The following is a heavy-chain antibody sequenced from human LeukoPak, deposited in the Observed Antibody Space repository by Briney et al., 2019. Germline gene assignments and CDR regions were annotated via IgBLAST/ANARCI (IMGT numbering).Heavy chain of an antibody. D-gene: IGHD3-3*01. CDR2: IRYDGSNK. V-gene: IGHV3-30*02. CDR3: AKDLAGPDYDFWSGYYWSAANWFDP. Sequence: GGSLRLSCAASGFTFSSYGMHWVRQAPGKGLEGVAFIRYDGSNKYYADSVKGRFTISRDNSKNTLYLQMNSLRAEDTAVYYCAKDLAGPDYDFWSGYYWSAANWFDPWGQGTLVTVSS. CDR1: GFTFSSYG. J-gene: IGHJ5*02.